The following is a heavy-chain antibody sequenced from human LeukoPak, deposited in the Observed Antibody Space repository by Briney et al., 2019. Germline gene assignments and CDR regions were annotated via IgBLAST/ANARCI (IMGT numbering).Heavy chain of an antibody. CDR3: ASEVEVVAAIVVY. D-gene: IGHD2-15*01. J-gene: IGHJ4*02. Sequence: GASVKVSCKASGYTFTSYAMHWVRQAPGQRLEWMGWINAGNGNTKYSQKFQGRVTITRDTSASTAYMELSSLRFEDTAVYYCASEVEVVAAIVVYWGQGTLVTVSS. CDR1: GYTFTSYA. CDR2: INAGNGNT. V-gene: IGHV1-3*01.